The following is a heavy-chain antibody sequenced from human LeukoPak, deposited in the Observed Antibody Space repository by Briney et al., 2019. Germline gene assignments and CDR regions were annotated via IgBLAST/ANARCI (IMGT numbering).Heavy chain of an antibody. CDR2: INPSGGST. J-gene: IGHJ4*02. D-gene: IGHD6-19*01. CDR1: GYTFTSYY. CDR3: ARARAVAGTEVEN. V-gene: IGHV1-46*01. Sequence: GASVKVSCKASGYTFTSYYMHWVRQAPGQGLEWMGIINPSGGSTSYAQKFQGRVTMTRDMSTSTVYMELSSLRSEDTAVYYCARARAVAGTEVENWGQGTLVTVSS.